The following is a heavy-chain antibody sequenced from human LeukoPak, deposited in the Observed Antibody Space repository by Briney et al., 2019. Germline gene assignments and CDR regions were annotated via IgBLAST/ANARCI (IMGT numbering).Heavy chain of an antibody. CDR2: INPNSGDT. CDR3: ARGRIAVAGHLNWFDP. V-gene: IGHV1-2*02. CDR1: GYTFTDYY. Sequence: ASVKVSCKASGYTFTDYYIQWVRQAPGQGLEWMGWINPNSGDTNSAQKFQGRVTMTRDTSISTAYMEVRRLRSDDTAVYYCARGRIAVAGHLNWFDPWGQGTLVTVSS. J-gene: IGHJ5*02. D-gene: IGHD6-19*01.